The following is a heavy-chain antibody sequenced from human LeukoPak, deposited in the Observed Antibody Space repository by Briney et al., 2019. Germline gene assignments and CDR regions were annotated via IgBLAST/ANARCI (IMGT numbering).Heavy chain of an antibody. CDR2: IGGSGVST. CDR3: AKDGGSYTYNWFDP. CDR1: GFTFSSYA. J-gene: IGHJ5*02. V-gene: IGHV3-23*01. D-gene: IGHD1-26*01. Sequence: GGSLRLSCAASGFTFSSYAMSWVRQAPGKGLNGFSAIGGSGVSTYDAESVKGRFTISRDNSKNTLYLQMNSLRAEDTAVYYCAKDGGSYTYNWFDPWSQGTLVTVSS.